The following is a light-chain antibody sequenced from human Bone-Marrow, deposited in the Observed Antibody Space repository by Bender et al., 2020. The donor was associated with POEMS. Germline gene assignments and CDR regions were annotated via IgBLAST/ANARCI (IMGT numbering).Light chain of an antibody. CDR3: CSYAGPWV. Sequence: QSALTQPASVSGSPGQSITISCTGTSSDVGSYNLVSWYQQYPGKAPKLMIYEVSKRPSGVSNRFSGSKSGNTASLTISGLQAEDEGDYHCCSYAGPWVFGGGTKLTVL. V-gene: IGLV2-23*02. CDR2: EVS. J-gene: IGLJ3*02. CDR1: SSDVGSYNL.